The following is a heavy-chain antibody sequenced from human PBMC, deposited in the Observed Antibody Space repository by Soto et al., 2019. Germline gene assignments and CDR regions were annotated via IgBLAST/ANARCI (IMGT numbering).Heavy chain of an antibody. V-gene: IGHV4-31*03. Sequence: QVQLQESGPGLVRPSQTLSLTCTVSGGSISSGGYYWSWIRQHPGKGLEWIGYIYYSGSTYYNPSLKSRVTISVDTSKNQFSLKLSSVTAADTAVFYCARARRSLEWLLYPHDYWGQGTLVTVSS. J-gene: IGHJ4*02. D-gene: IGHD3-3*01. CDR1: GGSISSGGYY. CDR2: IYYSGST. CDR3: ARARRSLEWLLYPHDY.